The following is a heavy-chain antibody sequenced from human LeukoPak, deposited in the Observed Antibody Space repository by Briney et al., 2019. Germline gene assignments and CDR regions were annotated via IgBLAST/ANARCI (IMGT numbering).Heavy chain of an antibody. CDR2: IKNKANSYIT. CDR3: ASIRGTLGY. Sequence: GGSLRLSCAASGFTFSDHYMDWVRQAPGKGLEWVGRIKNKANSYITQYAASMEGRFTISRDDSKNSLYLQMSSLKTEDTAMYYCASIRGTLGYWGQGTVVTVSS. CDR1: GFTFSDHY. J-gene: IGHJ4*02. D-gene: IGHD1-26*01. V-gene: IGHV3-72*01.